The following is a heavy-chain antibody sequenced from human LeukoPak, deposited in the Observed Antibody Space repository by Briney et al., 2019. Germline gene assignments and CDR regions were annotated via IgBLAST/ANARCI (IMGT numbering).Heavy chain of an antibody. CDR3: AKRGGGCSNGVCFNWFDS. J-gene: IGHJ5*01. V-gene: IGHV3-23*01. D-gene: IGHD2-8*01. Sequence: QAGGSLRLSCAASGFTFSNFALSWVRQAPGKGLEWVSTIGVTADYTSFADSVKGRFTISRDNSKNTVYLQMNGLRAEDTALYFCAKRGGGCSNGVCFNWFDSWGQGTLVTVSS. CDR1: GFTFSNFA. CDR2: IGVTADYT.